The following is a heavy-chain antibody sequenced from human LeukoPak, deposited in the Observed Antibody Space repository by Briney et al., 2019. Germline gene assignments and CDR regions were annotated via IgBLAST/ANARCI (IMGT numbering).Heavy chain of an antibody. CDR2: INHSGST. V-gene: IGHV4-34*01. Sequence: PSETLSLTCTVSGGSITNYFWSWIRQPPGKGLEWIGEINHSGSTNYNPSLKSRVTISVDTSKNQFSLKLSSVTAAGTAVYYCARCPLNQLPDSQYYYYGMDVWGQGTTVTVSS. CDR3: ARCPLNQLPDSQYYYYGMDV. J-gene: IGHJ6*02. CDR1: GGSITNYF. D-gene: IGHD2-2*01.